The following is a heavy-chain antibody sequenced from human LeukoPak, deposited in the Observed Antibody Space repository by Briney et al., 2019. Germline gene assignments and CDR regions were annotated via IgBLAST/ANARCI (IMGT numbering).Heavy chain of an antibody. Sequence: GGSLRLSCAASGFTFTSYGTNWVRQAPGKGPEWVSYISSSSSSIYYADSVKGRFTISRDNAKNSLYLQINSLRDEDTAVYYCARLPFGVTEAYWGQGTLVTVSS. CDR2: ISSSSSSI. D-gene: IGHD3-10*01. V-gene: IGHV3-48*02. J-gene: IGHJ4*02. CDR1: GFTFTSYG. CDR3: ARLPFGVTEAY.